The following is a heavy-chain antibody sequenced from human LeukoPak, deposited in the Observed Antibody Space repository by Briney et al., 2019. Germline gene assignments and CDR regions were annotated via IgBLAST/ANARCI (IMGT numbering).Heavy chain of an antibody. Sequence: ASVKVSCKASGGTFSSYAISWVRQAPGQGLEWMGGIIPIFGTANYAQKFQGRVTITADKSTSTAYMELSRLRSDDTAVYYCAREPIRYFDWLPLDYYYYMDVWGKGTTVTISS. CDR2: IIPIFGTA. D-gene: IGHD3-9*01. V-gene: IGHV1-69*06. CDR3: AREPIRYFDWLPLDYYYYMDV. CDR1: GGTFSSYA. J-gene: IGHJ6*03.